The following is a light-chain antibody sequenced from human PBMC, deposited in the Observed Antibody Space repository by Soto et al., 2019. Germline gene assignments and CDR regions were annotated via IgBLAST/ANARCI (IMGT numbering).Light chain of an antibody. Sequence: IQMTQSPSTLSASVGDRVTITCRASHNIERWMAWYQQKRGRAPSLLIFDATTLHSGVPSRFSGGGSGTEFTLTINGLQPDDFATYYCQQFAKSSTLGQRTTVEIK. CDR1: HNIERW. CDR3: QQFAKSST. V-gene: IGKV1-5*01. J-gene: IGKJ1*01. CDR2: DAT.